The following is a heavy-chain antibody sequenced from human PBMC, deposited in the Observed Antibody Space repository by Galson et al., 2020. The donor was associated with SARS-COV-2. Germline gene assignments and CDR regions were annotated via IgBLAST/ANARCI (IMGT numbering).Heavy chain of an antibody. CDR2: TDWDGDK. CDR3: ARIDSSGCRGNY. J-gene: IGHJ4*02. V-gene: IGHV2-70*11. CDR1: GFSLTTSGMC. Sequence: ESGPTLVKPTQTLTLTCTFSGFSLTTSGMCANWIRQPPGKALEWLARTDWDGDKYYSTSLKTRLTISKDTSKNQVVLTMTNMDPVDTATYYCARIDSSGCRGNYWGQGTLVTVSS. D-gene: IGHD6-19*01.